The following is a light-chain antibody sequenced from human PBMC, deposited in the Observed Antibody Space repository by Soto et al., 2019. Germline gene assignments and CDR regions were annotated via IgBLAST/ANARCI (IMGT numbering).Light chain of an antibody. CDR2: GAS. J-gene: IGKJ1*01. CDR1: QSISTF. V-gene: IGKV3-15*01. Sequence: ELVMTQSPATLSVAPGERAPLSCRASQSISTFLAWYQQKPGQAPRLLIYGASTRATGIPARFSGSGSGTEFTLTISSLQSEDFAVYYCQQYNNWPRTFGQGTKVDIK. CDR3: QQYNNWPRT.